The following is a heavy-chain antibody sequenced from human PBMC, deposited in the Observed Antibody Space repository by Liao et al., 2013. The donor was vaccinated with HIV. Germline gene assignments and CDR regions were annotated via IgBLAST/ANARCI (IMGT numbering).Heavy chain of an antibody. V-gene: IGHV4-34*01. CDR2: VNHSGST. J-gene: IGHJ3*01. CDR3: ARGTQATMVRGVIVPTAFDAFDV. D-gene: IGHD3-10*01. CDR1: GGSFSDYT. Sequence: QVQLQQWGAGLLKPSETLSLTCAVNGGSFSDYTWNWIRQPPGKGLEWIGDVNHSGSTNYNPSLKSRVTISVDTSKNQFSLKLSSVTAADTAVYYCARGTQATMVRGVIVPTAFDAFDVWGQGTTVTVSS.